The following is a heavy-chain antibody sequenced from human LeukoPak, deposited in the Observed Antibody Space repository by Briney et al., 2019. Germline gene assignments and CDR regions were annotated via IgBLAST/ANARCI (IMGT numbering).Heavy chain of an antibody. Sequence: PGGFLRLSCAASGSTFSNYWMTWVRQAPGKGLEWVANIKQDGSEKYYVDSVKGRFTISRDNAKNSLYLQMNSLRAEDTAVYYCARSETTYYYDSSVYFYYYYGMDVWGQGTTVTVSS. CDR1: GSTFSNYW. D-gene: IGHD3-22*01. CDR3: ARSETTYYYDSSVYFYYYYGMDV. CDR2: IKQDGSEK. V-gene: IGHV3-7*01. J-gene: IGHJ6*02.